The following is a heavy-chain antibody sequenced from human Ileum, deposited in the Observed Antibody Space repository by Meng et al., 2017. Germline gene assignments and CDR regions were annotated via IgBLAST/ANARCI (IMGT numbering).Heavy chain of an antibody. CDR2: ISAYNGNT. CDR1: GYTFTSYG. Sequence: QVQRVQSGAGVKKPGASVKVSCKASGYTFTSYGISWVRQAPGQGLEWMGWISAYNGNTNYAQKLQGRVTMTTDTSTSTAYMELRSLRSDDTAVYYCARINLGGWYEGGVDPWGQGTLVTVSS. CDR3: ARINLGGWYEGGVDP. J-gene: IGHJ5*02. D-gene: IGHD6-19*01. V-gene: IGHV1-18*01.